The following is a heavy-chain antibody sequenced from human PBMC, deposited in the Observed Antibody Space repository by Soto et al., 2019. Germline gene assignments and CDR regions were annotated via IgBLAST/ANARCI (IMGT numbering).Heavy chain of an antibody. D-gene: IGHD3-22*01. J-gene: IGHJ6*02. Sequence: SETLSLTCTVSGGSIISGGYYWSLIRQHPGKGLEWIGYIYYSGSTYYNPSLKSRVTISVDTSKNQFSLKLSSVTAADTAVYYCARGNYYDSSTQDGGYYYGMDVWGQGTTVTVSS. CDR1: GGSIISGGYY. CDR2: IYYSGST. CDR3: ARGNYYDSSTQDGGYYYGMDV. V-gene: IGHV4-31*03.